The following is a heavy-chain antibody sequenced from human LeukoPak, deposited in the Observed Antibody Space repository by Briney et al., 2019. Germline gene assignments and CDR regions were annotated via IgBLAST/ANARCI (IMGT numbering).Heavy chain of an antibody. CDR1: GYTFTRYG. D-gene: IGHD2-2*01. J-gene: IGHJ6*03. CDR3: AREGIVVVSAEGSYYYMDV. V-gene: IGHV1-18*01. CDR2: ISAYNGNT. Sequence: ASVKVSCKDSGYTFTRYGISWLRQAPAQGLEWMGWISAYNGNTNYAQKLQGRVTMTTDTATSTAYVELRSLRSDDTGVYCCAREGIVVVSAEGSYYYMDVLGKGTTVTV.